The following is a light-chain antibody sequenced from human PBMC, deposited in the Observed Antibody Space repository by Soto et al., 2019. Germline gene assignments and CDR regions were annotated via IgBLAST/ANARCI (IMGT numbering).Light chain of an antibody. CDR2: GTS. CDR1: QGIGTE. CDR3: LQDSSYPRT. V-gene: IGKV1-6*01. Sequence: AIQMTQSPSSLSASVGDRVTITCRASQGIGTELGWYQQRPGQAPRLLIYGTSTLQYGVPSRFSGSGSDTDFTLIISSLQPEDFATYYCLQDSSYPRTFGQGTKVEIK. J-gene: IGKJ1*01.